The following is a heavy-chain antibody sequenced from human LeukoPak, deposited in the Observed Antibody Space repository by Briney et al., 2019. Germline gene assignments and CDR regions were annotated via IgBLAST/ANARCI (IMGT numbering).Heavy chain of an antibody. CDR3: AREDMGYCSGGSCYRARFDP. Sequence: PGGSLRLSCAASGFTFSSYEMNWVRQAPGKGLEWVSYISSSGSTIYYADSVKGRFTISRDNAKNSLYLQMNSLRAEDTAVYYCAREDMGYCSGGSCYRARFDPWGQGTLVTVSS. J-gene: IGHJ5*02. CDR2: ISSSGSTI. V-gene: IGHV3-48*03. CDR1: GFTFSSYE. D-gene: IGHD2-15*01.